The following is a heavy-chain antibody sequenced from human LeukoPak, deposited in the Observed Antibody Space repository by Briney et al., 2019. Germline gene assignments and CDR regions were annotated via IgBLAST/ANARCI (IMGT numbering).Heavy chain of an antibody. CDR2: ISSSSSNK. Sequence: GGSLRLSCAASGFTFNTYSIDWVRQAPGKGLEWVSSISSSSSNKFYADSVRGRFIISRDNAKNSLYLQMSSLRAEDTAVYYCARRSGTGDFDYWGQGTLVTVSS. J-gene: IGHJ4*02. CDR1: GFTFNTYS. D-gene: IGHD1-14*01. V-gene: IGHV3-21*01. CDR3: ARRSGTGDFDY.